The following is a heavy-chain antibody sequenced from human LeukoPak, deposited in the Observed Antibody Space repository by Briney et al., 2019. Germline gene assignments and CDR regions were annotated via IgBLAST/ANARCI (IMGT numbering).Heavy chain of an antibody. CDR3: ARDVRDGFNPAGY. D-gene: IGHD5-24*01. CDR2: INPNSGGT. J-gene: IGHJ4*02. CDR1: GYTLTGYY. V-gene: IGHV1-2*02. Sequence: ASVKVSCKASGYTLTGYYMHWVRQAPGQGLEWMGMINPNSGGTNYAQKFQGRVTMTRDTSISTAYMGLSRLRSDDTAVYYCARDVRDGFNPAGYWGQGTLVTVSS.